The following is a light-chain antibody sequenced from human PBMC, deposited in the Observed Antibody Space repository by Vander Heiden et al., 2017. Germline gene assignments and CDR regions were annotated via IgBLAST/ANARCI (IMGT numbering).Light chain of an antibody. J-gene: IGKJ1*01. CDR2: WAS. CDR1: QSVFSTSKKKNF. CDR3: QQDDNVPWA. Sequence: DIVMTQSPDSLAVSLGGRATINCRSSQSVFSTSKKKNFLAWYQQKLGQPPKLLIHWASTREPGVPERFSGTGSGTDFTLVINNLQAEDVAVYYCQQDDNVPWAFGQGTKVEIK. V-gene: IGKV4-1*01.